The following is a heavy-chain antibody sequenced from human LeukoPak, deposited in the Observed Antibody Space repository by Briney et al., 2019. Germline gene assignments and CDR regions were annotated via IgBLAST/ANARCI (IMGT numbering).Heavy chain of an antibody. CDR3: ARSLGTYWGKDFLNWFDP. CDR2: INPNCGNT. V-gene: IGHV1-8*01. Sequence: ASVQVSCKASEYTFTNYDINWVRQATGQGPEWMGWINPNCGNTGYTQKFQDRVTMTRNTSLSTAYMELTSLKSEDTAVYYCARSLGTYWGKDFLNWFDPWGQGTLVTVSS. CDR1: EYTFTNYD. D-gene: IGHD3-16*01. J-gene: IGHJ5*02.